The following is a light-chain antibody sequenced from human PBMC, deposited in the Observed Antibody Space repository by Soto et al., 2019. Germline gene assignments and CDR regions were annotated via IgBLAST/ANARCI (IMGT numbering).Light chain of an antibody. Sequence: EILMTQSPATLSVSPGDSATLSCRASRSVDTDLAWYQQKPGQAPRLLVFATSARATGVPDRFRGSRSGTDFTLTITTLEPEDFAVYYCQQYGSSPRTFGLGTKVDIK. CDR2: ATS. J-gene: IGKJ1*01. CDR1: RSVDTD. V-gene: IGKV3-20*01. CDR3: QQYGSSPRT.